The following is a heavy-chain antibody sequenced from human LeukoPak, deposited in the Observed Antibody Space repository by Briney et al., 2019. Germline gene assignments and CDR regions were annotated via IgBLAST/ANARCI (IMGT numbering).Heavy chain of an antibody. V-gene: IGHV3-30-3*01. CDR3: ARDSSPPYSSSLRKSEYFQH. D-gene: IGHD6-13*01. CDR1: GFTFSSYA. Sequence: PGGSLRLSCAASGFTFSSYAMHWVRQAPGKGLEWVAVISYDGSNKYYADSVKGRFTISRDNSKNTLYLQMNSLRAEDTAVYYCARDSSPPYSSSLRKSEYFQHWGQGTLVTVCS. CDR2: ISYDGSNK. J-gene: IGHJ1*01.